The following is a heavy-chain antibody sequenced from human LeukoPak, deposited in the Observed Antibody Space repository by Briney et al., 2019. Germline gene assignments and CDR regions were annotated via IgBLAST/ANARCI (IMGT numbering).Heavy chain of an antibody. D-gene: IGHD1-1*01. CDR3: AKGGGQVTWNFQN. J-gene: IGHJ1*01. Sequence: GGSLRLSCAASGFTFSSYVMHWVRQAPGKGLEWVAIISYDGSNEYYADSVKGRFTISRDNSKNTLYLQMNSLRAEDTAVYYCAKGGGQVTWNFQNWGQGTLVTVSS. CDR1: GFTFSSYV. V-gene: IGHV3-30*04. CDR2: ISYDGSNE.